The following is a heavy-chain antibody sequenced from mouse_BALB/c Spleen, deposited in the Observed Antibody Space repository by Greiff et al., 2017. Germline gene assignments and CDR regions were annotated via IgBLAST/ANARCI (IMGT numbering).Heavy chain of an antibody. CDR2: IWSGGST. J-gene: IGHJ4*01. CDR1: GFSLTSYG. V-gene: IGHV2-4-1*01. D-gene: IGHD1-1*01. Sequence: QVQLKQSGPGLVQPSQSLSITCTVSGFSLTSYGVHWVRQSPGKGLEWLGVIWSGGSTDYNAAFISRLSISKDNSKSQVFFKMNSLQADDTAIYYCARSLVDYYGSSSLAMDYWGQGTSVTVSS. CDR3: ARSLVDYYGSSSLAMDY.